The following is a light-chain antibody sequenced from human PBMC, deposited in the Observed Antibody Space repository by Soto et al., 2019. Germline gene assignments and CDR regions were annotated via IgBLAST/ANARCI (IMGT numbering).Light chain of an antibody. V-gene: IGLV2-14*01. CDR1: SSDVGGYNY. J-gene: IGLJ1*01. Sequence: QSVLTQPASVSGSPGQSITISCTGTSSDVGGYNYVSWYQQHPGKAPKLMIYDVSNRPSGVSNRFSGSKSGNTASLTISGLPAEDEADYYCSSYTSSSFYVFGTGTKLTVL. CDR2: DVS. CDR3: SSYTSSSFYV.